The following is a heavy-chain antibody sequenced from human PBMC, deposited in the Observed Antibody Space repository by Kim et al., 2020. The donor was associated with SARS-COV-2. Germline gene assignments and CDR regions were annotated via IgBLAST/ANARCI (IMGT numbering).Heavy chain of an antibody. J-gene: IGHJ6*02. CDR1: GYTFTSYG. CDR3: ASSPLANYDFWSGGDYYYYYGMDV. D-gene: IGHD3-3*01. V-gene: IGHV1-18*04. Sequence: ASVKVSCKASGYTFTSYGISWVRQAPGQGLEWMGWISAYNGNTNYAQKLQGRVTMTTDTSTSTAYMELRSLRSDDTAVYYCASSPLANYDFWSGGDYYYYYGMDVWGQGTTVTVSS. CDR2: ISAYNGNT.